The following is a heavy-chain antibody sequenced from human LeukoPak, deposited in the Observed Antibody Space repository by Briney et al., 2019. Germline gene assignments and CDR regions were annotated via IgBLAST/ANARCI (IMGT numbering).Heavy chain of an antibody. CDR2: INPLASSI. Sequence: GGSLGLSCEASGLIFSDYSFNWICQAPGKGLEWVASINPLASSIYYADSVRGRFILSRDNAKRVVYLQMDSLRAENTVFDFCARLSRNLDRTGYYYYYDYWGRGTLVTVSS. CDR3: ARLSRNLDRTGYYYYYDY. CDR1: GLIFSDYS. J-gene: IGHJ4*02. V-gene: IGHV3-21*01. D-gene: IGHD3-22*01.